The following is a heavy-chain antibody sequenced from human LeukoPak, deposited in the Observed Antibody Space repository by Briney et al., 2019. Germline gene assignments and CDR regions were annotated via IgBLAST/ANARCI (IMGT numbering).Heavy chain of an antibody. CDR1: GGSFSGNY. D-gene: IGHD1-26*01. CDR3: ARGQEEWERLQRAVHFDF. V-gene: IGHV4-34*01. CDR2: INRSGST. J-gene: IGHJ4*02. Sequence: SETLSLTCAVYGGSFSGNYWTWIRQPPGKGLEWIGEINRSGSTNYDPSLKGRVTMSVDSSKNQFSLKLTSVTAADTAVYYCARGQEEWERLQRAVHFDFWGQGTLVTVSS.